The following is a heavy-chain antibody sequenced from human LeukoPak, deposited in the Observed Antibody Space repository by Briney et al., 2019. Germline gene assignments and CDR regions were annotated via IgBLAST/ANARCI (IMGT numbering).Heavy chain of an antibody. CDR2: ISSSSSYI. D-gene: IGHD2-2*01. Sequence: PGGSLRLSCAASGFTFSSYSMNWVRQAPGKGLEWVSSISSSSSYIYYADSVKGRFTISRDNAKNSLYLQMNSLRAEDTAVYYCARVPRDVVVPAAIDAFDIWGQGTMVTVSS. V-gene: IGHV3-21*01. CDR3: ARVPRDVVVPAAIDAFDI. CDR1: GFTFSSYS. J-gene: IGHJ3*02.